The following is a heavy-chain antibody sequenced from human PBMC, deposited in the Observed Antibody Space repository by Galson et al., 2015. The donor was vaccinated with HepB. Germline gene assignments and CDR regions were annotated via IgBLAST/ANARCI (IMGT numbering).Heavy chain of an antibody. CDR2: ISGSGGST. D-gene: IGHD3-16*02. J-gene: IGHJ6*02. Sequence: SLRLSCAASGFTFSSYAMSWVRQAPGKGLEWVSAISGSGGSTYYADSVKGRFTISRDNSKNTLYLQMNSLRAEDTAVYYCAKPEGDMITFGGVIVPHYYYGMDVWGQGTTVTVSS. CDR1: GFTFSSYA. V-gene: IGHV3-23*01. CDR3: AKPEGDMITFGGVIVPHYYYGMDV.